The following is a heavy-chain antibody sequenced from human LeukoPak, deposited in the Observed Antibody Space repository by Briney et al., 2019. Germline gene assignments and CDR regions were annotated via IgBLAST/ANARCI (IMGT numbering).Heavy chain of an antibody. CDR3: ASDFGY. Sequence: SETLSLTCTVSGGSISTDYWSWIRQPAGKGLEWIGLIYTSGSTNYNPSLQSRVTMSADTSKNQFSLKLTSVTAADTAVYYCASDFGYWGQGTLVTVSS. CDR2: IYTSGST. CDR1: GGSISTDY. V-gene: IGHV4-4*07. J-gene: IGHJ4*02. D-gene: IGHD3-10*01.